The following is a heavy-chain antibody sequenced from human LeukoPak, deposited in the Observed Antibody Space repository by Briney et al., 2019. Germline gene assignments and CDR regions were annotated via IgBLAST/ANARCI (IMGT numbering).Heavy chain of an antibody. CDR2: ISSGSSYM. J-gene: IGHJ2*01. CDR1: GFTFSSYN. CDR3: ARDLTVAPRYFDL. V-gene: IGHV3-21*01. D-gene: IGHD6-19*01. Sequence: PGGSLRLSCAASGFTFSSYNMNWVRQAPGKGLEWVSSISSGSSYMYYGDSLKGRFTISRDNAKNSLYLQMNSLRAEDTAVYYCARDLTVAPRYFDLWGRGTLVTVSS.